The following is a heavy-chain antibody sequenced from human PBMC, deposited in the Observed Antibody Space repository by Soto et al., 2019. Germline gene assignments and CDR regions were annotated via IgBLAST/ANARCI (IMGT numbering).Heavy chain of an antibody. V-gene: IGHV3-33*01. CDR3: ARAHSTVWHHLDY. CDR1: GFPFDSYG. Sequence: RLSCVASGFPFDSYGIHWVRRAPGKGLEWVATIGFAGNNKYYADSVKGRFTISRDNSKNTLYLHINSLKVDDTAMYYCARAHSTVWHHLDYCGPGTLVYVSS. J-gene: IGHJ4*02. D-gene: IGHD5-18*01. CDR2: IGFAGNNK.